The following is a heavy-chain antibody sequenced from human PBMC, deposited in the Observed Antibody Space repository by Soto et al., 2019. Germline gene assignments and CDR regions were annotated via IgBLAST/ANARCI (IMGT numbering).Heavy chain of an antibody. Sequence: QVQLQESGPGLVKPSETLSLSCSVSGGSISGHYWSWVRQTPGKGLEWIGYMYYSGSTNYNPSLNSRVTISVDTSKNHFSLRLTSVTAADTAVYYCARGPYYDLIWNYYYMDVWGKGTTVTVSS. D-gene: IGHD3-16*01. CDR1: GGSISGHY. J-gene: IGHJ6*03. CDR3: ARGPYYDLIWNYYYMDV. CDR2: MYYSGST. V-gene: IGHV4-59*08.